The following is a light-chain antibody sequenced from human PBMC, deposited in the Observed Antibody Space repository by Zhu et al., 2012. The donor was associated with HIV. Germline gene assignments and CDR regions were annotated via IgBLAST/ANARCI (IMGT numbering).Light chain of an antibody. CDR2: GAS. J-gene: IGKJ1*01. CDR1: QSVSSSY. Sequence: EIVLTQSPGTLSLSPGERATLSCRASQSVSSSYLAWYQQKPGQAPRLLIYGASSRATGIPDRFSGSGSGTDFTLTISRLEPDDFAVYYCHQYDRSWTFGQGTKVEVK. V-gene: IGKV3-20*01. CDR3: HQYDRSWT.